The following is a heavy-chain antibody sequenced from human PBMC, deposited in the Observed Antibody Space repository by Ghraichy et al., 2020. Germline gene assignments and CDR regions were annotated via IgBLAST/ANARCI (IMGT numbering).Heavy chain of an antibody. CDR3: AREGRIAAAGTENYYYYGMDV. J-gene: IGHJ6*02. Sequence: GGSLRLSCAASGFTVSSNYMSWVRQAPGKGLEWVSVIYSGGSTYYADSVKGRFTISRDNSKNTLYLQMNSLRAEDMAVYYCAREGRIAAAGTENYYYYGMDVWGQGTTVTVSS. CDR2: IYSGGST. D-gene: IGHD6-13*01. V-gene: IGHV3-53*01. CDR1: GFTVSSNY.